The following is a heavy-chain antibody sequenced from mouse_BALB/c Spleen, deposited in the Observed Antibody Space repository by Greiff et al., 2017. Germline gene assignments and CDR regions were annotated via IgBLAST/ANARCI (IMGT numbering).Heavy chain of an antibody. CDR3: ARSTYYDYDGAWFAY. CDR2: ISYSGST. Sequence: EVQGVESGPGLVKPSQSLSLTCTVTGYSITSDYAWNWIRQFPGNKLEWMGYISYSGSTSYNPSLKSRISITRDTSKNQFFLQLNSVTTEDTATYYCARSTYYDYDGAWFAYWGQGTLVTVSA. V-gene: IGHV3-2*02. J-gene: IGHJ3*01. D-gene: IGHD2-4*01. CDR1: GYSITSDYA.